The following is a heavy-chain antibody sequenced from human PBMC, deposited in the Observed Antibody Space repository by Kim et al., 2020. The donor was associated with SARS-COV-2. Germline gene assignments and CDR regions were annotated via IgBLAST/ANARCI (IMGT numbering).Heavy chain of an antibody. Sequence: SETLSLTCTVSGGSISTYYCSWIRQPAGKGLEWIGRIYSSGSTNYSPSLKSRVTMSVDTSKNQVSLKLTSVTAADTAVYFCAREPHHYFGMDVWDQGITVTVSS. V-gene: IGHV4-4*07. CDR2: IYSSGST. J-gene: IGHJ6*02. CDR1: GGSISTYY. CDR3: AREPHHYFGMDV.